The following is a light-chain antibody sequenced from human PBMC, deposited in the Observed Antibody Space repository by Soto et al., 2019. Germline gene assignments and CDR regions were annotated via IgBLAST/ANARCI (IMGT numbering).Light chain of an antibody. Sequence: EIVLTQSPGTLSLSPGERATLPCRASQSVKSSYLAWYQHKPGQAPRLLIYGTSTRATGIPARFSGGGSGTEFTLTISSLQSEDFAVYYCQQYNSWPPITFGQGTRLEIK. CDR3: QQYNSWPPIT. J-gene: IGKJ5*01. V-gene: IGKV3-15*01. CDR2: GTS. CDR1: QSVKSSY.